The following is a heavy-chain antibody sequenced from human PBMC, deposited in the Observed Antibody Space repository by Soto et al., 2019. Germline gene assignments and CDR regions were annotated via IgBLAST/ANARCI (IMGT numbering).Heavy chain of an antibody. CDR2: INAGNGNT. Sequence: ASVKVSCKASGYTFTSYAMHWVRQAPGQRLEWMGWINAGNGNTKYSQKFQGRVTITRDTSASTAYMELSSLGSEDTAVYYCARGSRGQQLAFDYWGQGTLVTVSS. J-gene: IGHJ4*02. CDR1: GYTFTSYA. D-gene: IGHD6-13*01. CDR3: ARGSRGQQLAFDY. V-gene: IGHV1-3*01.